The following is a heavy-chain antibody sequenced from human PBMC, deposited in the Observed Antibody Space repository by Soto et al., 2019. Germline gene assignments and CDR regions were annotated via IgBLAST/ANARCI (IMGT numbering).Heavy chain of an antibody. CDR2: VNPSGGHT. CDR1: GDTFTDYY. V-gene: IGHV1-46*01. J-gene: IGHJ4*02. D-gene: IGHD2-21*02. CDR3: ARGGHVVVVTAALDY. Sequence: QVQLVQSGAEVKKPGASVKVSCKASGDTFTDYYIHWVRQAPGQGLEWMGTVNPSGGHTTYAQHFLGRITMSRDSCTSTLSMELASLTSEDTAIYYCARGGHVVVVTAALDYWGQGTLVTVSS.